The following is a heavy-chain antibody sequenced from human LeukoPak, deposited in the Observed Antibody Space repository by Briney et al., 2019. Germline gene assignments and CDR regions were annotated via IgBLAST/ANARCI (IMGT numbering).Heavy chain of an antibody. V-gene: IGHV1-2*02. Sequence: ASVKVSCXASGYTFTGYYMHWVRQAPGQGLEWMGWINPNSGGTNYAQKFQGRVTMTRDTSISTAYMELSRLRSDDTAVYYCARDTTGYQLLYYYYYYMDVWGKGTTVTVSS. CDR1: GYTFTGYY. CDR3: ARDTTGYQLLYYYYYYMDV. J-gene: IGHJ6*03. CDR2: INPNSGGT. D-gene: IGHD2-2*01.